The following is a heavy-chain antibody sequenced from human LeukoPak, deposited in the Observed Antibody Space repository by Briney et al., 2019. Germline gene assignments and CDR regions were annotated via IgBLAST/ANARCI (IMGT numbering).Heavy chain of an antibody. V-gene: IGHV3-21*04. CDR2: ISSSSSYI. J-gene: IGHJ4*02. Sequence: PGGSLRLSCAASGFTFSSYSMNWVRQAPGKGLEWVSSISSSSSYIYYADSVKGRFTISRDNAKNSLYLQMNSLRAEDTAMYFCAKRGVVIRVILVGFHKEAYYFDSWGRGALVTVSS. CDR3: AKRGVVIRVILVGFHKEAYYFDS. D-gene: IGHD3-22*01. CDR1: GFTFSSYS.